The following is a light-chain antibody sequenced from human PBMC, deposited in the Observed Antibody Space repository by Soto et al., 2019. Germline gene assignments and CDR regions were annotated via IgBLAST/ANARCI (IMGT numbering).Light chain of an antibody. CDR3: CSYAGSYTLV. Sequence: QSALTQPRSVSGSPGQSVTISCTGTTSDFGFYNCVSWCQQHPGKVPKLILYDVSNRPSGVPDRFSASKSGNTASLTISGLQGEDEADYYCCSYAGSYTLVFGGGTKLTVL. CDR2: DVS. J-gene: IGLJ3*02. CDR1: TSDFGFYNC. V-gene: IGLV2-11*01.